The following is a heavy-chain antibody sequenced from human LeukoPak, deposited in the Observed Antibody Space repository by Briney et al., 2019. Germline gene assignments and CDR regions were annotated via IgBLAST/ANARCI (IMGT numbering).Heavy chain of an antibody. Sequence: SETLSLTCTVSGGSISSSSYYWGWIRQPPGKGLEWIGSIYYSGNTYYNPSLKSRVTISVDTSKNQFSLKLSSVTAAGTAVYYCARSDEQQLVFDYWGQGTLVTVSS. CDR2: IYYSGNT. CDR3: ARSDEQQLVFDY. D-gene: IGHD6-13*01. CDR1: GGSISSSSYY. J-gene: IGHJ4*02. V-gene: IGHV4-39*01.